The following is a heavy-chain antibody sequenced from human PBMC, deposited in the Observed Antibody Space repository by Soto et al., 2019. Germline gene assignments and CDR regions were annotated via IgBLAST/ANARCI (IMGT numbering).Heavy chain of an antibody. D-gene: IGHD3-16*01. CDR1: GGTFSNYA. J-gene: IGHJ6*02. CDR2: FTPTFETA. CDR3: VLDDYDFYYYTLDV. V-gene: IGHV1-69*06. Sequence: QVQLVQSGAEVKKPGSSVKVSCKASGGTFSNYAINWVRQAPGQGLEWMGGFTPTFETANYAQKFQGRVTITADKSATTAYMELSSLRSEDTAVYFCVLDDYDFYYYTLDVWGQGTTVSVSS.